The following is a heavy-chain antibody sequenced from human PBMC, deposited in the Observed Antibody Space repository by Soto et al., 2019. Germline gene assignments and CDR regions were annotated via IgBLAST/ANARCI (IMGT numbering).Heavy chain of an antibody. D-gene: IGHD6-13*01. CDR1: GYSFTSYW. Sequence: PGESLKISCKGSGYSFTSYWIGWVRQMPGKGLEWMGIIYPGDSDTRYSPSFQGQVTISADKSISTAYLQWSSLKASDTDMYYCARYLSAAAVMSDYYGMDVWGQGTTVTVSS. V-gene: IGHV5-51*01. CDR2: IYPGDSDT. J-gene: IGHJ6*02. CDR3: ARYLSAAAVMSDYYGMDV.